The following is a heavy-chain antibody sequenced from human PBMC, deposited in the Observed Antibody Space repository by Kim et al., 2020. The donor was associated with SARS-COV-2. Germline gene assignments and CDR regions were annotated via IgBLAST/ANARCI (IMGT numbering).Heavy chain of an antibody. V-gene: IGHV3-30*03. CDR2: ISYDGSDK. J-gene: IGHJ5*02. Sequence: GGSLRLSCAASGLTFSSYAMHWVRQAPGKGLEWVALISYDGSDKYYADSVKGRFTISRDNSKSTVYLQLNSLRAEDTAVYYCARGGIVRTNNWFDPWGQGTLVTVSS. CDR1: GLTFSSYA. CDR3: ARGGIVRTNNWFDP. D-gene: IGHD1-26*01.